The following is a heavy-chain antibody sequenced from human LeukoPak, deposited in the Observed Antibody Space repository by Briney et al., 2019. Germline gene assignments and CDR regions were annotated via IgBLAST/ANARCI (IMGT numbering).Heavy chain of an antibody. D-gene: IGHD5-18*01. V-gene: IGHV4-59*08. Sequence: SETLSLTCTVSGGSISSYYWSWIRQPAGKGLEWIGYIYYSGTTNYNPSLKSRVTISSDTSKNQFSLKLSSVTAADTAVYYCARGIVDTAIDYWGQGTLVTVSS. CDR3: ARGIVDTAIDY. CDR1: GGSISSYY. J-gene: IGHJ4*02. CDR2: IYYSGTT.